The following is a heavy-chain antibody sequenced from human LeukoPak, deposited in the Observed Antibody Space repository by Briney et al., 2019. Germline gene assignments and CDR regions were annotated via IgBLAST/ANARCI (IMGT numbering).Heavy chain of an antibody. CDR2: INHSGST. D-gene: IGHD3-9*01. Sequence: SETLSLTCAVRVGSFTGYYWSWIRQSPRKGLEWIGEINHSGSTNYNPSLKSRVTISVDTSKNQFSLRLSSVTAADTAVYYCASLSYWGQGTLVTVSS. CDR1: VGSFTGYY. J-gene: IGHJ4*02. V-gene: IGHV4-34*01. CDR3: ASLSY.